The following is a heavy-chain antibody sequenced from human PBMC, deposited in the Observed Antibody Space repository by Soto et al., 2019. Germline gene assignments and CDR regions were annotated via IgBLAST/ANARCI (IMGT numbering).Heavy chain of an antibody. Sequence: QVQLQESGPGPVKPSETLSLTCTVSGGAISNYYWSWIRQPPGKGLEFIGYIFYSGGTNYNPSLKSRVTISLDTSKNQFSLRLTSVTAADTAVYYCAGDVAPIVHWGQGTPVTVSS. CDR3: AGDVAPIVH. CDR2: IFYSGGT. D-gene: IGHD1-26*01. J-gene: IGHJ4*02. V-gene: IGHV4-59*01. CDR1: GGAISNYY.